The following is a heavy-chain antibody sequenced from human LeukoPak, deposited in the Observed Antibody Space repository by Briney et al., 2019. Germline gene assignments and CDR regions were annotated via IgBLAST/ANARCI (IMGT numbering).Heavy chain of an antibody. J-gene: IGHJ4*02. CDR3: AKDKDYGGNSPVFDY. V-gene: IGHV3-9*01. D-gene: IGHD4-23*01. CDR1: GFTFDDYA. Sequence: PGGSLRLSCAASGFTFDDYAMHWVRQAPGKGLEWVSGISWNSGSIGYADSVKGRFTISRDNAKNSLYLQMNSLRAEDTALYYCAKDKDYGGNSPVFDYWGQGTLVTVSS. CDR2: ISWNSGSI.